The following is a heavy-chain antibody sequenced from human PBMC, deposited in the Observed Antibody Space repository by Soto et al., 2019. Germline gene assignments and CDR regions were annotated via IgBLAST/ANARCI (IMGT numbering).Heavy chain of an antibody. J-gene: IGHJ4*02. D-gene: IGHD1-1*01. V-gene: IGHV3-66*01. Sequence: EVQLVESGGGLVQPGGSLRLSCAASGFTVSNYYMRWVRQAPGKGLEWVSLIYSGGATYYADSVKGRFTISRDNSKNTLYLQMNSLRAKDTAVYYCSRDGTYNWVGGQGILVTVSS. CDR3: SRDGTYNWV. CDR2: IYSGGAT. CDR1: GFTVSNYY.